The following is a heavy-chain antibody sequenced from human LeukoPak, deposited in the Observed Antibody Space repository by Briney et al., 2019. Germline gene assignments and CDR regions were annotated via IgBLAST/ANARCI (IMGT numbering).Heavy chain of an antibody. Sequence: SETLSLTCTVSGGSISSSSYYWGWIRQPPGKGLEWIGSIYYSGSTYYNPSLKSRVTISVDTSKNQFSLKLSSVTAADTAVYYCARPFSHYYDSSGYGGAFDIWGQGTMVTVSS. J-gene: IGHJ3*02. V-gene: IGHV4-39*01. CDR1: GGSISSSSYY. CDR3: ARPFSHYYDSSGYGGAFDI. CDR2: IYYSGST. D-gene: IGHD3-22*01.